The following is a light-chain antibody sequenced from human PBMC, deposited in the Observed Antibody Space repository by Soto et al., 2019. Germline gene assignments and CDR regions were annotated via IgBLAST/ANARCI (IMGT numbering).Light chain of an antibody. Sequence: QSALTQPASVSGSPGQSITISCTGTSSDVGGYNYVSWYQQHPGKAPKLMIYEVSNRPSGVSNRFSGSKSGTTASLTISGLQAEDESDYYGRSYTSGSTRVFGGGTKVTVL. CDR1: SSDVGGYNY. CDR2: EVS. V-gene: IGLV2-14*01. CDR3: RSYTSGSTRV. J-gene: IGLJ3*02.